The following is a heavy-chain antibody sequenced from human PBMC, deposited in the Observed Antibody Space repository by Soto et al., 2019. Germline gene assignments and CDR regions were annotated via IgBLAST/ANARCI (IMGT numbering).Heavy chain of an antibody. CDR2: IYYSGST. Sequence: SETLSLTCTVSGGSISSYYWSWIRQPPGKGLEWIGYIYYSGSTNYNPSLKSRVTISVDTSKNQFSLKLSSVTAADTAVYYCARDANDFWSGQGWFDPWGQGTLVTVSS. CDR3: ARDANDFWSGQGWFDP. D-gene: IGHD3-3*01. V-gene: IGHV4-59*01. J-gene: IGHJ5*02. CDR1: GGSISSYY.